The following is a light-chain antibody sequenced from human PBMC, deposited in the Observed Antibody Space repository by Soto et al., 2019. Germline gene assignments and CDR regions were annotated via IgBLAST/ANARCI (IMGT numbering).Light chain of an antibody. CDR2: GAS. Sequence: DIQMTQSPSSLSASVGDRVTITCQASQDIRKYLSWYQQKPGRAPKLLIYGASNLETGVPSRFSGSGYGTDFTFTISSLQPEDIATYYCQHYDHLPPSTFGPGTKVDIK. V-gene: IGKV1-33*01. CDR3: QHYDHLPPST. CDR1: QDIRKY. J-gene: IGKJ3*01.